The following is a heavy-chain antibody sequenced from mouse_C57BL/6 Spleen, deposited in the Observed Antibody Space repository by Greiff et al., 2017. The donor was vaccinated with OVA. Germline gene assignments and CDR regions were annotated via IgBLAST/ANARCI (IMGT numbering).Heavy chain of an antibody. CDR3: AKLRRVGRYYFDY. D-gene: IGHD2-4*01. J-gene: IGHJ2*01. CDR2: IDPSDSYT. Sequence: QVQLQQSGAELVRPGTSVKLSCKASGYTFTSYWMHWVKQRPGQGLEWIGVIDPSDSYTNYNQKFKGKATLTVDTSSSTAYMQLSSLTSEDSAVYYCAKLRRVGRYYFDYWGQGTTLTVSS. CDR1: GYTFTSYW. V-gene: IGHV1-59*01.